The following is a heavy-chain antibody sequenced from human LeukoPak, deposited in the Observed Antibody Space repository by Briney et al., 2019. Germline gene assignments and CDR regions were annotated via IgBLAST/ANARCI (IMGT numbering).Heavy chain of an antibody. D-gene: IGHD1-1*01. CDR1: GFTFNRPW. CDR3: AIWTSGNY. Sequence: GGSLRLSCAASGFTFNRPWMNWVRQAPGKGLEWVANMDPSGSQKRYVDSVEGRFTISKDNPGASLYLDMHSLRAEDTAIYYCAIWTSGNYWGQGTLVTVSS. J-gene: IGHJ4*02. V-gene: IGHV3-7*01. CDR2: MDPSGSQK.